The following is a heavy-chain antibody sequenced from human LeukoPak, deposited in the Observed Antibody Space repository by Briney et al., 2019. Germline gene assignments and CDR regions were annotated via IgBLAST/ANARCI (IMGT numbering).Heavy chain of an antibody. V-gene: IGHV3-30*18. Sequence: PGGSLRLSCAASGLTFSSYGMHWVRQAPGKGLGWVAVVSKEGSNEYYADSVKGRLAISRDNSKNTLYLQMNSLRAEDTAVYYCAKGVGSSWLSTLSQVAMDVWGKGTTVTVSS. D-gene: IGHD3-9*01. CDR1: GLTFSSYG. CDR3: AKGVGSSWLSTLSQVAMDV. J-gene: IGHJ6*03. CDR2: VSKEGSNE.